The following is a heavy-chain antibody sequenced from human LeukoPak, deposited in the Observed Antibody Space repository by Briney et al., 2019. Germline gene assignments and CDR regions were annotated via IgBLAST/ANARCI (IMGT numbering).Heavy chain of an antibody. CDR2: SRNKENRYST. CDR3: VREYFGGYDY. Sequence: GGSLRLSCAASGFSFSVYYMAWVRQAPGKGLEWVGLSRNKENRYSTDYGESVKGIVTISRDDSKNLMYLEMKSLKSEDTAVYYCVREYFGGYDYWGQGTLVTVSS. D-gene: IGHD2-15*01. CDR1: GFSFSVYY. J-gene: IGHJ4*02. V-gene: IGHV3-72*01.